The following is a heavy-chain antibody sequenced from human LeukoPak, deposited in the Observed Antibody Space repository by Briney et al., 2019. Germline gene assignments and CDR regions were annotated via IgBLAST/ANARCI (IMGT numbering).Heavy chain of an antibody. J-gene: IGHJ4*02. CDR2: IYYSGST. V-gene: IGHV4-59*08. CDR1: GGSISSYF. CDR3: ARPCSGFCFDY. D-gene: IGHD2-15*01. Sequence: SETLSLTCTVSGGSISSYFWSWIRQPPGKGLEWIGYIYYSGSTNYNPSLKSRVTISVDTSKNQFSLKMSSVTAADMAVYYCARPCSGFCFDYWGQGTLVTVSS.